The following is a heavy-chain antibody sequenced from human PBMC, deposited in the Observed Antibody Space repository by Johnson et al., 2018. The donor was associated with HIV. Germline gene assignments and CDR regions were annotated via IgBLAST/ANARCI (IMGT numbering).Heavy chain of an antibody. D-gene: IGHD1-1*01. V-gene: IGHV3-30-3*01. Sequence: QVQLVESGGGVVQPGRSLRLSCAVSGFTFRTYAMHWVRQAPGKGLEWVAVLSYDGSKEYYVDSVKGRFNLSRDSSKNTLYLQMNSLRAEDTALYYCARDSYLNDDAFDIWGQGTMVTVSS. J-gene: IGHJ3*02. CDR1: GFTFRTYA. CDR2: LSYDGSKE. CDR3: ARDSYLNDDAFDI.